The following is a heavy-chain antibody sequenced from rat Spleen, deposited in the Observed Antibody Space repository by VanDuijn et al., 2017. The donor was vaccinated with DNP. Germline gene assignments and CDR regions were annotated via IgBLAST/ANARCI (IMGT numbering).Heavy chain of an antibody. CDR1: GFIFSNYW. CDR3: TSNPHIRTAAPFDY. Sequence: EVQLVESGGGPVQPGRSLKLSCVASGFIFSNYWMTWIRQAPGKGLEWVASITNTGDGSYYSDSVRGRFTISRDNAKSTLYLQVNSLRSEDTATYYCTSNPHIRTAAPFDYWGQGVMVTVSS. V-gene: IGHV5-31*01. D-gene: IGHD3-8*01. J-gene: IGHJ2*01. CDR2: ITNTGDGS.